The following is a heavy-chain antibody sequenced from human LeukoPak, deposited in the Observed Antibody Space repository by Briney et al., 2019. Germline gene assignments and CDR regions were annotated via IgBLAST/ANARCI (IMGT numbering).Heavy chain of an antibody. CDR1: GFTFSSYS. Sequence: PGGSLRLSCAASGFTFSSYSMNWVRQAPGKRLEWVAYITSSSSPIYYADSVKGRFTISRDNAKNSLYLQMNSLRDEDTAVYYCTRDITIVGGYDAFDIWGQGTMVTVSS. CDR2: ITSSSSPI. V-gene: IGHV3-48*02. J-gene: IGHJ3*02. D-gene: IGHD1-26*01. CDR3: TRDITIVGGYDAFDI.